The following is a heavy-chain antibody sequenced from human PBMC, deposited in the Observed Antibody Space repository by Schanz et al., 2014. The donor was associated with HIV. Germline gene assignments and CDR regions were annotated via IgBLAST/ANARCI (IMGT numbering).Heavy chain of an antibody. J-gene: IGHJ6*02. Sequence: VQLLESGGGLVQRGGSLRLSCAASGFTFSSYAMHWVRQAPGKGLEWVAVISYDGGNKYYADSVKGRFTISRDNSKNTLYLQMNSLRAEDTAVYYCAKDQGYDFWSGYYNYYGMDVWGQGTSVTVAS. V-gene: IGHV3-30-3*01. CDR2: ISYDGGNK. CDR1: GFTFSSYA. CDR3: AKDQGYDFWSGYYNYYGMDV. D-gene: IGHD3-3*01.